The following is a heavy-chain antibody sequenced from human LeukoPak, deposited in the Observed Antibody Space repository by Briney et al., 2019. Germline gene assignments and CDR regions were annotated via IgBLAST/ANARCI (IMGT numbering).Heavy chain of an antibody. V-gene: IGHV4-38-2*02. D-gene: IGHD3-10*01. Sequence: SETLSLTCTVSGYSISSGYYWGWIRQPPGKGLEWIGSGSTYYNPSLKSRVTISVDTSKNQFSLKLSSVTAADTAVYYCARVYGSGRPDYWGQGTLVTVSS. CDR1: GYSISSGYY. J-gene: IGHJ4*02. CDR2: SGST. CDR3: ARVYGSGRPDY.